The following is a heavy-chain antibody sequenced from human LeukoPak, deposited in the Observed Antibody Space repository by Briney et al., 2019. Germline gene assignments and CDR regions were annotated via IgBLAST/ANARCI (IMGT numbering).Heavy chain of an antibody. V-gene: IGHV3-48*04. CDR3: ARDPPEIEGYNSQDY. D-gene: IGHD5-24*01. Sequence: PGGSLRLSCAASGFTFSSYSMNWVRQAPGKGLEWVSYISTSSSTMYYADSVKGRFTISRDNAKNSLYLQMNSLRVEDTAVYYCARDPPEIEGYNSQDYWGQGTLVTVSS. CDR1: GFTFSSYS. CDR2: ISTSSSTM. J-gene: IGHJ4*02.